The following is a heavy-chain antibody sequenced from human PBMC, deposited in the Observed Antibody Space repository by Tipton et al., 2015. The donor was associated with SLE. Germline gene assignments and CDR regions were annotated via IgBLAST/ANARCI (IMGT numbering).Heavy chain of an antibody. Sequence: TLSLTCTVSGGSISNYYWNWIRQPPGKGLGWIGNIYYSGSTHYNPSLQSRVIITVDTSKSQFSLKLSSVTAADTAVYYCAGETYYSYSSDLNAFDIWGQGTMVTVSS. CDR1: GGSISNYY. CDR3: AGETYYSYSSDLNAFDI. CDR2: IYYSGST. V-gene: IGHV4-59*01. D-gene: IGHD3-22*01. J-gene: IGHJ3*02.